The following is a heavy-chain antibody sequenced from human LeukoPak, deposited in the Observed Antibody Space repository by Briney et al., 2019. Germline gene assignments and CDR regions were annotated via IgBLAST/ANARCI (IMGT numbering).Heavy chain of an antibody. V-gene: IGHV1-18*01. D-gene: IGHD1-26*01. CDR3: ARGVSGRYSFVHYYYQMGV. CDR1: GYNFNSYG. CDR2: ISAYNGNT. J-gene: IGHJ6*03. Sequence: GASVKVSCKASGYNFNSYGMNWVRQAPGQGLEWMGWISAYNGNTKYAQKFQGRVTMTTDTSTSTAYMELRSLRSDDTAAYYCARGVSGRYSFVHYYYQMGVWGKGTTVSVSS.